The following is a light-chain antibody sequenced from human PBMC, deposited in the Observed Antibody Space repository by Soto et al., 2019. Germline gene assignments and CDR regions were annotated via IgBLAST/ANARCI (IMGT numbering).Light chain of an antibody. CDR2: GES. CDR3: QMSSSAPWT. CDR1: QSVSSRY. V-gene: IGKV3-20*01. Sequence: LKRAPWGMSLALGGSATIKYRASQSVSSRYLAWYQQKTGQAPRLLIYGESSRATGIPARFSGSGSGTDLNLTISRLDLQAFAVYCCQMSSSAPWTSGQGTKVDIK. J-gene: IGKJ1*01.